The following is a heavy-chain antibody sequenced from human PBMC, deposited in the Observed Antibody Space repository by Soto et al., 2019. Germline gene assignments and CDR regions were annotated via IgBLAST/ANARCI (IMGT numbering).Heavy chain of an antibody. J-gene: IGHJ6*02. CDR3: ARDRVTIFGADGMDV. CDR2: ISSSSSTI. Sequence: EVQLVESGGGLVQPGGSLRLSCAASGFTFSSYSMTWVRQAPGKGLEWVSYISSSSSTIYYADSVKGRFTISRDNAKNSLYLQMNSLRDEDTAVYYCARDRVTIFGADGMDVWGQGTTVTVSS. V-gene: IGHV3-48*02. CDR1: GFTFSSYS. D-gene: IGHD3-3*01.